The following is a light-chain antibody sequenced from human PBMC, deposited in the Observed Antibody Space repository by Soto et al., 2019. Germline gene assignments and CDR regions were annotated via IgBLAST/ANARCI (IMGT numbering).Light chain of an antibody. J-gene: IGLJ2*01. V-gene: IGLV2-14*01. CDR3: SSYTSSSLVV. Sequence: QSALTQPASVSGSPGQSITISCTGTSSDVGGYNYVSWYQQHPGKAPKLMIYDVSNRPSGFSNRFSGSKSGNTASLTISGLQAEDEADYYCSSYTSSSLVVFGGGTKVTVL. CDR1: SSDVGGYNY. CDR2: DVS.